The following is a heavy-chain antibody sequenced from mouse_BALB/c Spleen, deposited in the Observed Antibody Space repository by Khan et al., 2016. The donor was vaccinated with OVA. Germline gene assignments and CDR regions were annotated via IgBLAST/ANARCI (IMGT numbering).Heavy chain of an antibody. V-gene: IGHV1S135*01. CDR1: GYSFTSYY. Sequence: MQLEESGPEVMKPGASVKISCKASGYSFTSYYIHWVMQSHGKSLEWIGYIDPFSGTTTYNQKFKGKATLTVDKSSSTAYIHLRNLTFEDSAVYYCTRHGYVAWFGYWGQGTLVTVSA. CDR2: IDPFSGTT. CDR3: TRHGYVAWFGY. J-gene: IGHJ3*01. D-gene: IGHD2-2*01.